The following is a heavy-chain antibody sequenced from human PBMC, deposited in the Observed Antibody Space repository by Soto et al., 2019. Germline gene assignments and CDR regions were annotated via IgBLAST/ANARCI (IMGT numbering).Heavy chain of an antibody. D-gene: IGHD1-26*01. V-gene: IGHV4-31*03. CDR3: ARDRGGGSYPLSWFDP. CDR1: CGSISSGGYY. J-gene: IGHJ5*02. CDR2: IYYSGST. Sequence: PSETLSLTCTVSCGSISSGGYYWSWIRQHPGKGLEWIGYIYYSGSTYYNPSLKSRVTISVDTSKNQFSLKLSSVTAADTAVYYCARDRGGGSYPLSWFDPWGQGTLVTVSS.